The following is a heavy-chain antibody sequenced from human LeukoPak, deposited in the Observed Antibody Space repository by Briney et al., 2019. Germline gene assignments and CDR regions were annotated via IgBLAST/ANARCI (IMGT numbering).Heavy chain of an antibody. J-gene: IGHJ4*02. Sequence: GGSLRLSCAASGFTFTSYTMNWVRQAPGKGLEWVSSSTSRTTDKYYADSVKGRFTISRDNAKRSLYLQMNSLRAEDTAVYYCARVLYSYYFDYWGQGTLVTVSS. V-gene: IGHV3-21*04. CDR3: ARVLYSYYFDY. CDR1: GFTFTSYT. D-gene: IGHD2-8*01. CDR2: STSRTTDK.